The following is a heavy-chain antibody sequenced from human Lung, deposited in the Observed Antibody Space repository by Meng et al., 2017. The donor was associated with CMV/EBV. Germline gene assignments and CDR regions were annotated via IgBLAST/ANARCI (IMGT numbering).Heavy chain of an antibody. Sequence: GESXKISCAASGFTFSSYAMHWVRQAPGKGLEWVAVISYDGSNKYYADSVKGRFTISRDNSKNTLYLQMNSLRAEDTAVYYCAREGVVPAAMRSAFDIWGQGXMVTVSS. CDR3: AREGVVPAAMRSAFDI. D-gene: IGHD2-2*01. CDR2: ISYDGSNK. J-gene: IGHJ3*02. CDR1: GFTFSSYA. V-gene: IGHV3-30-3*01.